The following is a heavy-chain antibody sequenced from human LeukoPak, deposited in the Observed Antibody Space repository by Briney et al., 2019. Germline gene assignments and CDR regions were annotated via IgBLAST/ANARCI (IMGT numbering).Heavy chain of an antibody. CDR3: ARDHGSGSFHY. Sequence: GGSLRLSCAASGFTFSSYAMHWVRQAPGKGLEWVAVISYDGSNKYYADSVKGRFTISRDNAKNSLYLQMNSLRAEDTAVYYCARDHGSGSFHYWGQGTLVTVSS. D-gene: IGHD1-26*01. CDR2: ISYDGSNK. CDR1: GFTFSSYA. J-gene: IGHJ4*02. V-gene: IGHV3-30*04.